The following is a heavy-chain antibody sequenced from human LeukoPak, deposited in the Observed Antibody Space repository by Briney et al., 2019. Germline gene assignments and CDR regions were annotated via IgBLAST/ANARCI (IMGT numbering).Heavy chain of an antibody. CDR1: GFSFNNYA. Sequence: PGGSLRLPCVASGFSFNNYAMNWVRQAPGKGLEWVSVIIGSSGTTFYADSVKGRFTISRDKSKSTLYLQMNSLRAEDTAVYYCAKGAYDYIEIAYFDYWGQGSLVTVSS. CDR3: AKGAYDYIEIAYFDY. J-gene: IGHJ4*02. D-gene: IGHD5-12*01. V-gene: IGHV3-23*01. CDR2: IIGSSGTT.